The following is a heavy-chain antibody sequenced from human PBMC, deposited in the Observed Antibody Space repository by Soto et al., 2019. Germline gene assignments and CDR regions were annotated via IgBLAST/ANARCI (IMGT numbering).Heavy chain of an antibody. Sequence: QVQLVQSGAEVKKPGASVKVSCKASGYTFTGYYMHWVRQAPGQGLEWMGWINPNSGGTNYAQKLQGWGTMTRDTSSRTAYMELSRLRSDDTAVYYCARGVAAAVDLGYWGQGTLVTVSS. D-gene: IGHD6-13*01. J-gene: IGHJ4*02. CDR2: INPNSGGT. CDR1: GYTFTGYY. V-gene: IGHV1-2*04. CDR3: ARGVAAAVDLGY.